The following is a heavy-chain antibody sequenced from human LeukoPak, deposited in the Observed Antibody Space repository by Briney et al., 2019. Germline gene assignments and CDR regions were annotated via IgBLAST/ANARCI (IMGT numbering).Heavy chain of an antibody. Sequence: GGTLRLSCAASEFTFRNYGMSWVRQAPGKGLEWVSGISASGGNTYYADSVKGRFTISRDNSKNTLDLQMNSLRAEDTAVYYCARGGDYGVKIDHWGQGTLVTVSS. J-gene: IGHJ4*02. D-gene: IGHD4-17*01. CDR2: ISASGGNT. CDR1: EFTFRNYG. V-gene: IGHV3-23*01. CDR3: ARGGDYGVKIDH.